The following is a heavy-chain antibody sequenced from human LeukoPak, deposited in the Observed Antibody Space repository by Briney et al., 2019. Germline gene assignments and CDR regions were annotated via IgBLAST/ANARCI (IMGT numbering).Heavy chain of an antibody. CDR3: AGGQYTSGWYQRY. CDR1: GYTFTTYA. V-gene: IGHV1-3*01. CDR2: INAGNGDT. D-gene: IGHD6-19*01. Sequence: ASVKVSCKASGYTFTTYAIYWVRQAPGQRLEWMGWINAGNGDTRYSQKFQDRVSITRDTSAGTAYMELSSLRSEDTAVYYCAGGQYTSGWYQRYWGQGTLVTVSS. J-gene: IGHJ4*02.